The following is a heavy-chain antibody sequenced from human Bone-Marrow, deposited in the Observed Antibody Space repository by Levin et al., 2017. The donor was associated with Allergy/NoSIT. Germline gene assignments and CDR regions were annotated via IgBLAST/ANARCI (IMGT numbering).Heavy chain of an antibody. J-gene: IGHJ5*02. V-gene: IGHV1-2*02. D-gene: IGHD3-10*01. Sequence: ASVKVSCKASGYTLTGHYIHWVRQAPGQGLEWMGWINPKSGGTNYAQKFQGRVIMTRDTSISTAYMELRRLRSDDTAVYYCARIQVAGRYNWFDPWGQGTLVTVSS. CDR2: INPKSGGT. CDR3: ARIQVAGRYNWFDP. CDR1: GYTLTGHY.